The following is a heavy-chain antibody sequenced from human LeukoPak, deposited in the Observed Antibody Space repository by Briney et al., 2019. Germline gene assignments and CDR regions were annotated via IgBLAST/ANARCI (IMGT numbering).Heavy chain of an antibody. V-gene: IGHV5-51*01. J-gene: IGHJ4*02. D-gene: IGHD3-16*02. Sequence: PGESLKISCKGSGYSFTSYWIGWVRQMPGKGLEWMGIIYPGDSGTRYSPSFQGQVTISADKSISTAYLQWSSLKASDTAMYYCARHSDYVWGSYRYTGPTFDYWGQGTLVTVSS. CDR1: GYSFTSYW. CDR3: ARHSDYVWGSYRYTGPTFDY. CDR2: IYPGDSGT.